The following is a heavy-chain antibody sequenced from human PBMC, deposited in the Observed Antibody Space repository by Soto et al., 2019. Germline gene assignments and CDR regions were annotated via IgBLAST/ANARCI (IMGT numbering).Heavy chain of an antibody. J-gene: IGHJ4*02. CDR2: IYSGGSA. D-gene: IGHD3-3*01. V-gene: IGHV3-66*01. CDR3: ARALFGVDSY. Sequence: EVQLVESGGDLVQPGGSLRLSCAASGFIVSTNYMSWVRQAPGKGLEWVSVIYSGGSAYYADSVKGRFIISRDNSKNTLSLQMNSLRAEDTAEYYCARALFGVDSYWGQGTLVTVSS. CDR1: GFIVSTNY.